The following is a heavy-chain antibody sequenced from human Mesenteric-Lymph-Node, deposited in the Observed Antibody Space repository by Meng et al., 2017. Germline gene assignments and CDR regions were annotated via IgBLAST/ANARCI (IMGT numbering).Heavy chain of an antibody. CDR1: GGSISSGGFY. D-gene: IGHD4-17*01. CDR3: ARDRKHYGERGWFDP. V-gene: IGHV4-30-4*08. J-gene: IGHJ5*01. Sequence: LQESGPGLVKPSQTLSFTCTVSGGSISSGGFYWSWIRQHPGKGLVWIGYIYYSGSTYYNPSLKSRVTISIDRSKNQFSLKLSSVTAADTAVYYCARDRKHYGERGWFDPWGQGTLVTVSS. CDR2: IYYSGST.